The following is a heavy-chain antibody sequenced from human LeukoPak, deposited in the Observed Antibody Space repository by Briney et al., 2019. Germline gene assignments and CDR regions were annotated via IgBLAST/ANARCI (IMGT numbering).Heavy chain of an antibody. Sequence: PSETLSLTCTVSGGSISSSSYYWGWIRQPPGKGLEWIGNIYYSGSTYYNPSLKSRVTISVDTSKNQFSLKLSSVTAADTAMYYCARQAAAAVPNWIDPWGQGTLVTVSS. CDR3: ARQAAAAVPNWIDP. J-gene: IGHJ5*02. CDR1: GGSISSSSYY. CDR2: IYYSGST. D-gene: IGHD6-13*01. V-gene: IGHV4-39*01.